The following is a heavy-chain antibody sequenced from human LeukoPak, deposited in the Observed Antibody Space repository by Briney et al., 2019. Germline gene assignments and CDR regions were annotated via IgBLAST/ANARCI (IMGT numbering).Heavy chain of an antibody. V-gene: IGHV4-39*01. J-gene: IGHJ4*02. CDR3: ARSVGGTVAGAASFDY. D-gene: IGHD6-19*01. CDR1: GGSITSSSYY. Sequence: SEALSLTCTVSGGSITSSSYYWGWIRQPPGKGLEWIGSIYHSGRTYHNPSLKSRITISVDTSSNRFSLKLSSVTAADAAVDYWARSVGGTVAGAASFDYWGQGTLVTVSS. CDR2: IYHSGRT.